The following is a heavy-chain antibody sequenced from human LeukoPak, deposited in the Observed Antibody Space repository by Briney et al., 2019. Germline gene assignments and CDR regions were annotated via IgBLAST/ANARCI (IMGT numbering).Heavy chain of an antibody. Sequence: SETLSLTCTVSGGSISSSSYYWGWIRQPPGKGLEWIGTIYFSGSTYYNPSLKSRVTISVDTSKNQFSLKLSSVTAADTAVYYCARKSSYSSEYFDYWGQGTLVTVSS. CDR3: ARKSSYSSEYFDY. CDR1: GGSISSSSYY. CDR2: IYFSGST. V-gene: IGHV4-39*01. J-gene: IGHJ4*02. D-gene: IGHD6-19*01.